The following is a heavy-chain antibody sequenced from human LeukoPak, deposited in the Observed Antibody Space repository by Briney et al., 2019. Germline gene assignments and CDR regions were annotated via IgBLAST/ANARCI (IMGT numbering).Heavy chain of an antibody. V-gene: IGHV1-18*01. CDR2: ISAYSGNT. CDR3: AREISDSSGYYDGDY. CDR1: GYTFTNYG. J-gene: IGHJ4*02. Sequence: GASVKVSCKASGYTFTNYGIFWVRQAPGQGLEWMGWISAYSGNTNYAQKLQGRVTMTTETSTSTAYMELESLRSDDTAVYYCAREISDSSGYYDGDYWGQGTLVTVSS. D-gene: IGHD3-22*01.